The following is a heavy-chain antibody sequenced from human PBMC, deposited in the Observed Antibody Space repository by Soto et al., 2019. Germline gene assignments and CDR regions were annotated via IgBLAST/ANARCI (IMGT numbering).Heavy chain of an antibody. D-gene: IGHD3-16*02. CDR1: GYTFLNYG. J-gene: IGHJ4*02. CDR3: AKDRGYGYRYDY. CDR2: IQTDTGHP. Sequence: QVQLVQSGPEVKKPGASVKVSCKASGYTFLNYGINWIRQAPGQGLEWMGGIQTDTGHPNVAQKFRDRVTMTTDTSTGTSYMEMRSLRSGDTATYYCAKDRGYGYRYDYWGQGTLVTVSS. V-gene: IGHV1-18*01.